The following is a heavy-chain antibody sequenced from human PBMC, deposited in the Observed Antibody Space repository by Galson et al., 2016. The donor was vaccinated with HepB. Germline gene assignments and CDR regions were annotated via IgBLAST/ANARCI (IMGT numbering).Heavy chain of an antibody. Sequence: SLRLSCAASGFTFSSYGMHWVRQAPGKGLEWVAVIWYDGSNKYYADSVKGRFTISRDNSKNTLYLQMNSLRAEDTAVYYCAEGTGSGYYHGYFQHWGQGTLVTVSS. CDR3: AEGTGSGYYHGYFQH. CDR1: GFTFSSYG. J-gene: IGHJ1*01. D-gene: IGHD3-22*01. V-gene: IGHV3-33*06. CDR2: IWYDGSNK.